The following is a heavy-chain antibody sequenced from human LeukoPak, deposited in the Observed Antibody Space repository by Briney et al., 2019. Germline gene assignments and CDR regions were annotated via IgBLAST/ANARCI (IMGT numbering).Heavy chain of an antibody. CDR3: AKRMPPYGDV. CDR2: ISGSGGST. J-gene: IGHJ4*02. CDR1: GFTFSSNA. Sequence: GGSLRLSCAASGFTFSSNAMSWVRQAPGKGLEWVSTISGSGGSTYYADSVRGRFTISRDNSRNTLYLQMNSLRAEDTAVYYCAKRMPPYGDVWGQGTLVTVSS. V-gene: IGHV3-23*01. D-gene: IGHD4-17*01.